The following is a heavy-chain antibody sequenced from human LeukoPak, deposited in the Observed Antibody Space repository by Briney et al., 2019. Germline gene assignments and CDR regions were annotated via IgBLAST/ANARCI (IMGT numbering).Heavy chain of an antibody. CDR3: AICGTYYYDSSGYPPVDY. V-gene: IGHV3-23*01. J-gene: IGHJ4*02. D-gene: IGHD3-22*01. CDR2: ISGSGGST. CDR1: GFSFRSYA. Sequence: HPGGSLRLSCAVSGFSFRSYAMSWVRQAPGKGLEWVSAISGSGGSTYYADSVKGRFTISRDNSKNTLYLQMNSLRAEDTAVYYCAICGTYYYDSSGYPPVDYWGQGTLVTVSS.